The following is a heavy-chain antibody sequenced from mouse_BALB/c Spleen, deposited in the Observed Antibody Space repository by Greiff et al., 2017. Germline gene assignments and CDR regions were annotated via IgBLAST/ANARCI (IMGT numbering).Heavy chain of an antibody. CDR1: GYTFTSYW. J-gene: IGHJ4*01. D-gene: IGHD2-4*01. CDR3: ARSTMITTKVYYAMDY. CDR2: IYPGDGDT. Sequence: VQLQQSGAELARPGASVKLSCKASGYTFTSYWMQWVKQRPGQGLEWIGAIYPGDGDTRYTQKFKGKATLTADKSSSTAYMQLSSLASEDSAVYYCARSTMITTKVYYAMDYWGQGTSVTVSS. V-gene: IGHV1-87*01.